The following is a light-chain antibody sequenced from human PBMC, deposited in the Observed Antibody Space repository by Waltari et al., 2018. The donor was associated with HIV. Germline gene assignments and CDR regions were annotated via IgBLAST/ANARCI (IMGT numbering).Light chain of an antibody. V-gene: IGLV1-47*01. CDR3: GAWDDNLRGV. CDR2: KNY. J-gene: IGLJ2*01. CDR1: DSNNGSHY. Sequence: QAVLTQTPSASASPGQKITISCSGSDSNNGSHYVYWYHQFPGRAPKLLLYKNYQRSSGVPDRFSGSKSGTSASLTISGLRSEDEGTYFCGAWDDNLRGVFGGGTRVTVL.